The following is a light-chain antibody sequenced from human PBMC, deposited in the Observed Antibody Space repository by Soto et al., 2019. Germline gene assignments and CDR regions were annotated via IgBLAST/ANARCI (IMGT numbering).Light chain of an antibody. CDR3: SSYTTSATLYV. CDR1: SSDIGNYNY. V-gene: IGLV2-14*03. J-gene: IGLJ1*01. CDR2: DVS. Sequence: QSVLTQPASVSGSPGQSIIISCTGTSSDIGNYNYVSWYRQHPGKAPKLMIYDVSHRPSGVSNRFSGSKSGNTASLTISGLQSEDEADYYCSSYTTSATLYVFGTGTKVTVL.